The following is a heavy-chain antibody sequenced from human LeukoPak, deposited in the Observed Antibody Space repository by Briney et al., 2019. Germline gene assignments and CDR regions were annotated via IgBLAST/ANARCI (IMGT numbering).Heavy chain of an antibody. CDR2: MSGSSGGT. J-gene: IGHJ4*02. CDR3: AKVRVGTSDCFDY. Sequence: PGGSLRLSCAASGFTFSSYAMSWVRQAPGKGLEWVSAMSGSSGGTYYADSVKGRFTISRDNSKNTLYLQMNSLRAEDSALYYCAKVRVGTSDCFDYWGQGTLVTVSS. V-gene: IGHV3-23*01. D-gene: IGHD5-12*01. CDR1: GFTFSSYA.